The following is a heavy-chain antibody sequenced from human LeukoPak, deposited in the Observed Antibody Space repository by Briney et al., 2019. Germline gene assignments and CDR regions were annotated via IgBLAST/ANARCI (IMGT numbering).Heavy chain of an antibody. CDR3: ARGDCSSTSCYAFDY. CDR1: GFTFSSYA. D-gene: IGHD2-2*01. V-gene: IGHV3-30-3*01. J-gene: IGHJ4*02. Sequence: GGSLRLSCAASGFTFSSYAMHWVRQAPGKGLEWVAFISYDGSNKYYADSVKGRFTISRDNSKNTLYLQMNSLRAEDTAVYYCARGDCSSTSCYAFDYWGQGTLVTVSS. CDR2: ISYDGSNK.